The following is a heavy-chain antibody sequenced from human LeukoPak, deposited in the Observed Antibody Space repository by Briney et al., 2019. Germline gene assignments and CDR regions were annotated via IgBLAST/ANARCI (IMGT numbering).Heavy chain of an antibody. V-gene: IGHV3-21*01. CDR2: ISDGGTYK. CDR3: ARSAPATAITDY. Sequence: PGGSLRLSCAASGFTFRTYSMNWVRQAPGKGLEWVSSISDGGTYKYYADSVKGRFTISRDSAKNSLYLQMNSLRAEDTAVYYCARSAPATAITDYWGQGTLVTVSS. J-gene: IGHJ4*02. D-gene: IGHD2-2*02. CDR1: GFTFRTYS.